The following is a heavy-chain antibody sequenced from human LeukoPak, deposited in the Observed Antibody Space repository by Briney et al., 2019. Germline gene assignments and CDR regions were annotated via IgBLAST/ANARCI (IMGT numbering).Heavy chain of an antibody. Sequence: GGSLRLSCAASGFSLNNFGMSWVRQAPGKGLEWVSSISGSSGFKYYAGSVKGRSTISRDSAKNSLYLQMNSLRGEDTAVYYCARDRDSSSWYFDNWGQGTLVTVSS. J-gene: IGHJ4*02. CDR3: ARDRDSSSWYFDN. V-gene: IGHV3-21*01. CDR2: ISGSSGFK. D-gene: IGHD6-13*01. CDR1: GFSLNNFG.